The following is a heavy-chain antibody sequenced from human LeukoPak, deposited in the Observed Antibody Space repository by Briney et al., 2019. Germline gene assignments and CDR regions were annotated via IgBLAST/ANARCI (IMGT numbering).Heavy chain of an antibody. CDR2: ISGSGDLP. V-gene: IGHV3-23*01. Sequence: GGSLRLSCAASVFTFNTDAMTCVPHAPGKGLEWGSVISGSGDLPFYADSVKGRFTLSRDNSKNTLYLKMSRLRAEETVIYYCARRTFVLSEFWGQGNLVTVSS. J-gene: IGHJ4*02. D-gene: IGHD2/OR15-2a*01. CDR3: ARRTFVLSEF. CDR1: VFTFNTDA.